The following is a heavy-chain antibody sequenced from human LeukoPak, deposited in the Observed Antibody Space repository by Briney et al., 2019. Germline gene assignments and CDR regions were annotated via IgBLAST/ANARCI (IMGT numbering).Heavy chain of an antibody. D-gene: IGHD6-19*01. CDR1: GFTFSSYA. Sequence: GGPLRLSCAASGFTFSSYAMSWVRQAPGKGLEWVSAISGSGGSTYYADSVKGRFTISRDNSQNTLYLQTNSLRAEDTAVYYCAKVIAVAGTWSWFAPWGQGTLVTVSS. CDR2: ISGSGGST. V-gene: IGHV3-23*01. J-gene: IGHJ5*02. CDR3: AKVIAVAGTWSWFAP.